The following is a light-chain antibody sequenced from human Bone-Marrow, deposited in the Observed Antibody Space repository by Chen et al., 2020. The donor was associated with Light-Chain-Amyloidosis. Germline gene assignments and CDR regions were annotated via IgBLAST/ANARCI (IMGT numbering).Light chain of an antibody. CDR3: QVWDRSSDRPV. V-gene: IGLV3-21*02. CDR2: DDS. Sequence: SYVLTHPSSLSVAPAQTATIACGGNNIGYTSVHWYQQTPGQAPLLVVYDDSDRPSGIPARLSGSNSGNTATLTSSRVEAGDEDDYYCQVWDRSSDRPVFGGGTKLTVL. CDR1: NIGYTS. J-gene: IGLJ3*02.